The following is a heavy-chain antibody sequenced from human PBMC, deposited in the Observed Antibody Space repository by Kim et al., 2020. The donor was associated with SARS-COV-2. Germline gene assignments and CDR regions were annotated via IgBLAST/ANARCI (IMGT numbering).Heavy chain of an antibody. CDR3: AKAGTGAIPDY. V-gene: IGHV3-9*01. D-gene: IGHD2-8*02. CDR2: I. J-gene: IGHJ4*02. Sequence: IGYADSVKGRFTISRDNAKNSLYLQMNSLRAEDTALYYCAKAGTGAIPDYWGQGTLVTVSS.